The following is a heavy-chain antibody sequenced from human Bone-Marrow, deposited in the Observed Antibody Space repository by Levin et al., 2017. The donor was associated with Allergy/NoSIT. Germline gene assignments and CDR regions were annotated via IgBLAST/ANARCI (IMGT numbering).Heavy chain of an antibody. Sequence: SETLSLTCNVSGDSISAYYWSWIRQPPGKGLEWIGYVYYTGSTNYNPSLRRRLTISLDTSKNQFSLKLSSLTAADTAVYFCARQLDGNAFRYFDLWGRGTLVTVSS. J-gene: IGHJ2*01. CDR2: VYYTGST. D-gene: IGHD4-23*01. CDR3: ARQLDGNAFRYFDL. CDR1: GDSISAYY. V-gene: IGHV4-59*08.